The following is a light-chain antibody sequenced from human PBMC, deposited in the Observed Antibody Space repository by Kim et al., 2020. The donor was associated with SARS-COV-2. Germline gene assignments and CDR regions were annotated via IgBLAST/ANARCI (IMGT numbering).Light chain of an antibody. CDR2: YDY. V-gene: IGLV3-21*01. CDR1: IIGRES. J-gene: IGLJ2*01. Sequence: APGATATSPCGGNIIGRESVRWYQQRPGQAPTLLLYYDYERPSGIPERFSGSTSGNTATLTISRVEAGDEADYHCQVWDFNRGLAIFGGGTQLTVL. CDR3: QVWDFNRGLAI.